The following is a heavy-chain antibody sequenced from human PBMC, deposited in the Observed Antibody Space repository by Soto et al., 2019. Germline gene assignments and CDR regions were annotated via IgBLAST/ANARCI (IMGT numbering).Heavy chain of an antibody. V-gene: IGHV4-4*07. Sequence: SETLSLTCTVSGGSISSYYWSWIRQPAGKGLEWIGRIYTSGSTNYNPPLKSRVTMSVDTSKNQFSLKLSSVTAADTAVYYCASLYGSGSYYNGMDVWGQGTTVTVSS. CDR3: ASLYGSGSYYNGMDV. J-gene: IGHJ6*02. D-gene: IGHD3-10*01. CDR1: GGSISSYY. CDR2: IYTSGST.